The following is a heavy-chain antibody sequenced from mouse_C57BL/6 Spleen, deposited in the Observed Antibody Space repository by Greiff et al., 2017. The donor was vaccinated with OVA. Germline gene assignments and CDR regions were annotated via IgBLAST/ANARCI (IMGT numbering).Heavy chain of an antibody. J-gene: IGHJ4*01. CDR3: AREEGYDGNAMDY. CDR2: INPSTGGT. CDR1: GYSFTGYY. D-gene: IGHD2-2*01. V-gene: IGHV1-42*01. Sequence: VQLKESGPELVKPGASVKISCKASGYSFTGYYMNWVKQSPEKSLEWIGEINPSTGGTTYNQKFKAKATLTVDKSSSTAYMQLKSLTSEDSAVYYCAREEGYDGNAMDYWGQGTSVTVSS.